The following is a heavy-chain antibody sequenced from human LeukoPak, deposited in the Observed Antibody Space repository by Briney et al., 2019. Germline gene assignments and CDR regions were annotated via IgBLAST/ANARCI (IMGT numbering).Heavy chain of an antibody. V-gene: IGHV4-4*07. J-gene: IGHJ4*02. CDR1: GGSISSYY. CDR3: ARDPGWTTWRGTFDY. D-gene: IGHD3/OR15-3a*01. Sequence: SETLSLTCTVSGGSISSYYWSWIRQPAGKGLEWIGRIYTSGSTNYNPSLKSRVTMSVDTSKNQFFMHLRSVTAADTAVYYCARDPGWTTWRGTFDYWGRGALVTVSS. CDR2: IYTSGST.